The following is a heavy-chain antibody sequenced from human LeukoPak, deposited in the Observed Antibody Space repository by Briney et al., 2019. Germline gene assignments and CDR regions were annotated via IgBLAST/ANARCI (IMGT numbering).Heavy chain of an antibody. CDR3: ARGGSYYYDSSGLPDY. J-gene: IGHJ4*02. CDR2: INSDGSST. Sequence: PGGCRRLSCAASGFTFSSYWMHWVRQAPGKGLVWVSRINSDGSSTSYADSVKGRFTISRDNAKNTLYLQMNSLRAEDTAVYYCARGGSYYYDSSGLPDYWGQGTLVTVSS. CDR1: GFTFSSYW. V-gene: IGHV3-74*01. D-gene: IGHD3-22*01.